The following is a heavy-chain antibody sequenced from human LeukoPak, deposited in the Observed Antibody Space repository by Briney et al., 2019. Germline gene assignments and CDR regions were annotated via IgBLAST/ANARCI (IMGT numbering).Heavy chain of an antibody. V-gene: IGHV3-23*01. CDR3: AKDRPNYYGSNGHYYRRDGDY. Sequence: GGSLRLSCAASGFTFSIYAMSWVRQAPGKGLQWVSSITSSGDGTYYADSVKGRFTISRDNSENMLYLQMNSLRVEDTAVYFCAKDRPNYYGSNGHYYRRDGDYWGQGTLVTVSA. CDR1: GFTFSIYA. D-gene: IGHD3-22*01. J-gene: IGHJ4*02. CDR2: ITSSGDGT.